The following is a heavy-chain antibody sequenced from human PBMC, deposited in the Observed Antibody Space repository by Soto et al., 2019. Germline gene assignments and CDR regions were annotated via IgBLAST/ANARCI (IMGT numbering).Heavy chain of an antibody. D-gene: IGHD6-19*01. CDR2: INPSGGST. CDR3: EREAGAFDY. V-gene: IGHV1-46*01. Sequence: QVQLVQSGAEVKKPGASVKVSCKASGYIFTSYYMHWVRQAPGQGLEWMGIINPSGGSTSYAQKFQGRGTMTRDTSTSTVYMELSSLRSEDTAVYYCEREAGAFDYWGQGTLVTVSS. J-gene: IGHJ4*02. CDR1: GYIFTSYY.